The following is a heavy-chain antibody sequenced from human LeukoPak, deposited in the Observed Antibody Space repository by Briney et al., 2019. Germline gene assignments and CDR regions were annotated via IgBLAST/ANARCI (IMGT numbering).Heavy chain of an antibody. Sequence: PGGSLRLSCAASGFTFSNAWMNWVRQAPGKGLEWVGRIKSKTDGGTTDYAAPVKGRFTISRDDSKNTLYLQMNSLKTEDTAVYYCTTRITMIVVVISYDYWGQGTLVTVSS. V-gene: IGHV3-15*01. D-gene: IGHD3-22*01. CDR3: TTRITMIVVVISYDY. J-gene: IGHJ4*02. CDR2: IKSKTDGGTT. CDR1: GFTFSNAW.